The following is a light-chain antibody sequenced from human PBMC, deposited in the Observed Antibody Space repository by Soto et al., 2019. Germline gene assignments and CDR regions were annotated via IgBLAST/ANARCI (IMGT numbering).Light chain of an antibody. CDR3: QHYTVFPKP. CDR2: AAS. Sequence: KTQYPSSLSASVGDRVTITCRASQSISSYLNWYQDKPGKAPKLLIYAASSLQSGVPSRFSGSGSGTDFTLTIGGLQPDDFATYYCQHYTVFPKPFAQGANLAIK. J-gene: IGKJ1*01. V-gene: IGKV1-39*01. CDR1: QSISSY.